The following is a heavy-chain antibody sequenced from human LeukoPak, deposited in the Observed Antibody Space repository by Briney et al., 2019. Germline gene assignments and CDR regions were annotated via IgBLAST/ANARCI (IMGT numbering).Heavy chain of an antibody. Sequence: GGSLRLSCASSGFTFTNYAMGWVRQAPGKGLEWLSGITGSGHTTFYAESVKGRFTISRDDSKSTLYLQMNGLRAEDMAVYYCAKGGNCSGGSCNLFIDYWGQGTLVTVSS. V-gene: IGHV3-23*01. J-gene: IGHJ4*02. D-gene: IGHD2-15*01. CDR3: AKGGNCSGGSCNLFIDY. CDR1: GFTFTNYA. CDR2: ITGSGHTT.